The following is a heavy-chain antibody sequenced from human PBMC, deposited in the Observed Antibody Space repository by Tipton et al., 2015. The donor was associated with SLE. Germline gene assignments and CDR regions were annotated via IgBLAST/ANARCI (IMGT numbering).Heavy chain of an antibody. Sequence: TLSLTCTVSGGSIGDNYWNWIRQSTGKGREWIGRFSTDGSTRTKPSLERRLNPSFESRVTMSVDPSKNQFSLTLLSVTAADTAVYFCARIIAGHGDAFDVWGQGTMVTVSS. J-gene: IGHJ3*01. CDR3: ARIIAGHGDAFDV. V-gene: IGHV4-4*07. CDR2: FSTDGST. CDR1: GGSIGDNY.